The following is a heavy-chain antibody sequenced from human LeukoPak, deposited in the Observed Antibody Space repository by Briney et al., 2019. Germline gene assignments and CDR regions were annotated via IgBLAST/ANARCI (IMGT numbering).Heavy chain of an antibody. D-gene: IGHD2-21*02. CDR2: IRYDGKTE. Sequence: GGSLRLSCVVSGFTFSNYGMHWVRQAPGKGLEWVAFIRYDGKTEHYADSVKGRLTVSRDTSKNTLYLQMNSLRVEDTAVYYCVREGMVTEPINYWGQGTLVTVSP. V-gene: IGHV3-30*02. J-gene: IGHJ4*02. CDR3: VREGMVTEPINY. CDR1: GFTFSNYG.